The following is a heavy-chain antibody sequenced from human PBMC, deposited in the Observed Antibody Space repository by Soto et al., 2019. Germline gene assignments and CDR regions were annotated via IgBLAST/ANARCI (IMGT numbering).Heavy chain of an antibody. CDR1: GGSMSRGDYY. V-gene: IGHV4-30-4*01. J-gene: IGHJ4*02. Sequence: QVQLQESGPGLVKPSQTLSLTCNVTGGSMSRGDYYWSWIRQPPGKGLEWIGYIYSSGITYYNPSLKSLLIISVDTCKNQFSLNLGSVTAADTAVYYCARERSDGTWYRYYFDQWGQGTLVTVSS. CDR3: ARERSDGTWYRYYFDQ. CDR2: IYSSGIT. D-gene: IGHD6-13*01.